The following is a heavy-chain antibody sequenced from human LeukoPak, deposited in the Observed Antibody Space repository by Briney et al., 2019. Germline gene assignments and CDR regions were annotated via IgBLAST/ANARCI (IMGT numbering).Heavy chain of an antibody. CDR2: IYYSGST. CDR3: ARVFYDSSGYQVDY. Sequence: SETLSLTCTVSGGSISSYYWCWIRQPPGQGLERIGYIYYSGSTNYNPSLTSRVTISVDTSKNKFSLKLSSVTAADTAVSYCARVFYDSSGYQVDYWGQGTLGTVSS. V-gene: IGHV4-59*01. CDR1: GGSISSYY. J-gene: IGHJ4*02. D-gene: IGHD3-22*01.